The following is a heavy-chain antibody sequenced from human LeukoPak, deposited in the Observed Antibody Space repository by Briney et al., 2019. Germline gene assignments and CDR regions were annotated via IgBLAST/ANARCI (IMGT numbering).Heavy chain of an antibody. Sequence: GGSLRLSCAASGFTFSDYYMTWIRQAPGKGLEWVAYISSSGDTIYYAGSVKGRFTISRDNAKNSLYLQMNSLRVEDTAVYYCARDFDGQVGYYDILTGTPGFDYWGQGTLVTVSS. J-gene: IGHJ4*02. CDR2: ISSSGDTI. D-gene: IGHD3-9*01. CDR3: ARDFDGQVGYYDILTGTPGFDY. V-gene: IGHV3-11*01. CDR1: GFTFSDYY.